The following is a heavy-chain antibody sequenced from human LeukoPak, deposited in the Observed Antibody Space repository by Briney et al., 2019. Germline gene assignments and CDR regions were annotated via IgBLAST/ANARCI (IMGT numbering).Heavy chain of an antibody. CDR1: GGSFSGYY. V-gene: IGHV4-34*01. Sequence: PSETLSLTCAVYGGSFSGYYWSWIRQPPGKGLEWIGEINHSGSTNYNPSLKSRVTISVDTSKNQFSLKLSSVTAADTAVYYCASGSGYYFLFDYWGQGTLVTVSS. CDR2: INHSGST. J-gene: IGHJ4*02. CDR3: ASGSGYYFLFDY. D-gene: IGHD3-22*01.